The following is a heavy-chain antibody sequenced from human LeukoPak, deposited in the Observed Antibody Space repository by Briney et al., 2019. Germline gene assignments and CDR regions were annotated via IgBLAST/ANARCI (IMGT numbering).Heavy chain of an antibody. Sequence: PSETLSLTCAVYGGSFSGYYWSWIRQPPGKGLEWIGEINQSGSTNYNPSLKSRVTTSVDTSKNQFSLKLTSVTAADTAVYYCARGVLRKTAFDIWGQGTMVTVSS. J-gene: IGHJ3*02. D-gene: IGHD2-15*01. V-gene: IGHV4-34*01. CDR1: GGSFSGYY. CDR2: INQSGST. CDR3: ARGVLRKTAFDI.